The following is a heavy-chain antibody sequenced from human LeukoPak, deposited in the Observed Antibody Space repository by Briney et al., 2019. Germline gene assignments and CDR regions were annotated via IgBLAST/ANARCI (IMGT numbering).Heavy chain of an antibody. Sequence: GGSLRLSCAASGFTFSSYGMSWVRQAPGKGLEWVSAVSGSGGSTYYADSVKGRFTISRDNSKNTLYVQMNSLRAEDTAVYYCAKEYFYGGIDYWGQGTLVTVSS. D-gene: IGHD4/OR15-4a*01. CDR1: GFTFSSYG. J-gene: IGHJ4*02. V-gene: IGHV3-23*01. CDR3: AKEYFYGGIDY. CDR2: VSGSGGST.